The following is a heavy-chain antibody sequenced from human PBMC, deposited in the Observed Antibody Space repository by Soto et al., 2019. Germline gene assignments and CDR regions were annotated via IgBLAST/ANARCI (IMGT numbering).Heavy chain of an antibody. D-gene: IGHD3-16*02. CDR1: GYTFTSYG. J-gene: IGHJ4*02. CDR3: ARDMVTFGGVIVYSDY. CDR2: ISAYNGNT. V-gene: IGHV1-18*01. Sequence: ASVKVSCNASGYTFTSYGISWVRQAPGQGLEWMGWISAYNGNTNYAQKLQGRVTMTTDTSTSTAYMELRSLRSDDTAVYYCARDMVTFGGVIVYSDYWGQGTLVTVSS.